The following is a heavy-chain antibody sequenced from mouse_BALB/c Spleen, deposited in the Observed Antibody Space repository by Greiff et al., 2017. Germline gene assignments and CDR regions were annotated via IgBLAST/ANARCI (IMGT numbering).Heavy chain of an antibody. CDR3: EYYGYGSFAY. J-gene: IGHJ3*01. Sequence: VQLKESGGGLVKPGGSLKLSCAASGFTFSSYAMSWVRQSPEKRLEWVAEISSGGSYTYYPDTVTGRFTISRDNAKNTLYLEMGSLRSEDTAMYYCEYYGYGSFAYWGQGTLVTVSA. CDR2: ISSGGSYT. D-gene: IGHD1-2*01. V-gene: IGHV5-9-4*01. CDR1: GFTFSSYA.